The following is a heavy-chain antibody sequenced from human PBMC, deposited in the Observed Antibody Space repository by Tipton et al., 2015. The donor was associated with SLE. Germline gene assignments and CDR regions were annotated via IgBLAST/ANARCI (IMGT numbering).Heavy chain of an antibody. CDR1: GGSISSGGYY. CDR2: IYYSGST. J-gene: IGHJ3*02. CDR3: ARDAHGDYNAFDI. Sequence: TLSLTCTVSGGSISSGGYYWSWIRQHPGKGLEWIGYIYYSGSTYYNPSLKSRVTMSVDTSKNQFSLKLSSVTAADTAVYYCARDAHGDYNAFDIWGQGTMVTVSS. D-gene: IGHD4-17*01. V-gene: IGHV4-31*03.